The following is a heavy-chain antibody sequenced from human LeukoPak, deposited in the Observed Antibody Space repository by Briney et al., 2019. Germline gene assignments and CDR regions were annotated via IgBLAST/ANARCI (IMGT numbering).Heavy chain of an antibody. CDR2: IRSNGSTI. D-gene: IGHD3-10*01. CDR1: GFTFCNYD. CDR3: ARALYYYGSGSFWDPFDY. J-gene: IGHJ4*02. Sequence: PGEALRLFSGASGFTFCNYDMSWGRQDPGEGLEWGLYIRSNGSTIYYADSVKGRFTISRDNAKNSLYLQMNSLRAEDTAVYFCARALYYYGSGSFWDPFDYWGQGTLVTVSS. V-gene: IGHV3-11*01.